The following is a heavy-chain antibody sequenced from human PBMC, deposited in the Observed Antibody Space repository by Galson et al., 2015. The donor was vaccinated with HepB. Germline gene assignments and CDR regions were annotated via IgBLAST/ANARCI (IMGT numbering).Heavy chain of an antibody. CDR2: ISSTSSYI. D-gene: IGHD1-26*01. CDR3: ASEGYSQGYFLG. J-gene: IGHJ4*02. V-gene: IGHV3-21*01. CDR1: GFTFSRYS. Sequence: SLRLSCAASGFTFSRYSMNWVRQAPGKGLEWVSSISSTSSYIYYADSVKGRFTISRDNAKNSLYLEMSSLRAEDTAVYYCASEGYSQGYFLGWGQGTLVTVSS.